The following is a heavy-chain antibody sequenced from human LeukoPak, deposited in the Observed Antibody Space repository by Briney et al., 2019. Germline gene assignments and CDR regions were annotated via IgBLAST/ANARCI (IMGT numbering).Heavy chain of an antibody. CDR1: GFTCSNFA. D-gene: IGHD5-24*01. Sequence: GGSLRLSCAASGFTCSNFAMNWVPQAPGKGLEWVSTIGSSGGSTYYADAVKGRFTISRDNSKNTLYLQMNSLRAEDTAVYYCAKVFRDGYTYPFDYWGQGTLVTVSS. CDR2: IGSSGGST. J-gene: IGHJ4*02. V-gene: IGHV3-23*01. CDR3: AKVFRDGYTYPFDY.